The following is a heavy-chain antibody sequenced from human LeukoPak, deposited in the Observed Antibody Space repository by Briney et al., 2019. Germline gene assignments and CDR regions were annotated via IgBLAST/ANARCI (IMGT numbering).Heavy chain of an antibody. D-gene: IGHD3-22*01. V-gene: IGHV3-23*01. J-gene: IGHJ3*02. CDR3: AGDSSGYYDWAFDI. CDR1: GFTFSSYA. Sequence: LXLSCAASGFTFSSYAMSWVRQAPGKXLEWVSAISGSGGSTYYADSVKGRFTISRDNSKNTLYLQMNSLRAEDTAVYYCAGDSSGYYDWAFDIWGQGTMVTVSS. CDR2: ISGSGGST.